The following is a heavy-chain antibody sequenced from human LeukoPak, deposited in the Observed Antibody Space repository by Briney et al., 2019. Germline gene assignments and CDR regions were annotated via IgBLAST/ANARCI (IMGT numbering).Heavy chain of an antibody. CDR3: ARVKEGIVVVPAIPWGTPWFDP. CDR1: GGTFSSYA. D-gene: IGHD2-2*01. Sequence: ASVKVSCKASGGTFSSYAISWVRQAPGQGLEWMGGIIPIYSTANYAQKFQGRVTITADESTSTAYMELSSLRSEDTAVYYCARVKEGIVVVPAIPWGTPWFDPWGQGTLVTVSS. V-gene: IGHV1-69*13. J-gene: IGHJ5*02. CDR2: IIPIYSTA.